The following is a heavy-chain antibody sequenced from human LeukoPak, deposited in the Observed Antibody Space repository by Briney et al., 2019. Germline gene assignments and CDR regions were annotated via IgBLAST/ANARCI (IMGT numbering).Heavy chain of an antibody. CDR2: IYYTGST. CDR1: GGFISTHY. Sequence: PSETLSLTCVVSGGFISTHYWTWIRQPPGKGLEWLGYIYYTGSTNYNPSLKSRVTISVDTSKNQSSLKLSSVTAADTAVYYCARTSYSSSPGGYYYYSMDVWGKGTTVTISS. D-gene: IGHD6-13*01. CDR3: ARTSYSSSPGGYYYYSMDV. J-gene: IGHJ6*03. V-gene: IGHV4-59*11.